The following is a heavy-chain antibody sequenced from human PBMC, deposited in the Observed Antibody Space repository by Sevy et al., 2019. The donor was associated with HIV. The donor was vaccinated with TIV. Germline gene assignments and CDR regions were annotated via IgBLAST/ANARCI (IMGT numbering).Heavy chain of an antibody. J-gene: IGHJ4*02. Sequence: ASVKVSCKASGYTFTGYYVHWLRQAPGQGLEWMGWINPKTGGTYFAKKFQDRVTMTTGTSITTAYLELSGLRFDDTAVYYCSRMGEYFDTSGYYPLKYWGQGTLVTVSS. CDR3: SRMGEYFDTSGYYPLKY. D-gene: IGHD3-22*01. V-gene: IGHV1-2*02. CDR1: GYTFTGYY. CDR2: INPKTGGT.